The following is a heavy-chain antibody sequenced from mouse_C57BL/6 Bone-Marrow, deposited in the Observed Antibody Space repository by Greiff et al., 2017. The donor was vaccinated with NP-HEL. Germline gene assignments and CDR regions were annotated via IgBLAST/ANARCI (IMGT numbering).Heavy chain of an antibody. CDR2: INPSNGGT. CDR3: ARSEIYYDYEGYFDV. D-gene: IGHD2-4*01. Sequence: VQLQQSGTELVKPGASVKLSCKASGYTFTSYWMHWVKQRPGQGLEWIGNINPSNGGTNYNEKFKSKATLTVDKSSSTAYRQLSSLTSEDSAVYYCARSEIYYDYEGYFDVWGTGTTVTVSS. CDR1: GYTFTSYW. J-gene: IGHJ1*03. V-gene: IGHV1-53*01.